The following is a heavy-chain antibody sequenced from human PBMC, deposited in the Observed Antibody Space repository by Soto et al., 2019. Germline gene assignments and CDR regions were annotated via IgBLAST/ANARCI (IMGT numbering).Heavy chain of an antibody. J-gene: IGHJ4*02. CDR3: AKEVSLGSTVDLGY. Sequence: LRLSCAASGFTFSIFAMSWVRQSPGKGLEWVSTISGSGGSTYYADAVKGRFTISRDNSMGTLYLQMRSLRVEDTAIYYCAKEVSLGSTVDLGYWGQGALVTVSS. CDR1: GFTFSIFA. D-gene: IGHD7-27*01. CDR2: ISGSGGST. V-gene: IGHV3-23*01.